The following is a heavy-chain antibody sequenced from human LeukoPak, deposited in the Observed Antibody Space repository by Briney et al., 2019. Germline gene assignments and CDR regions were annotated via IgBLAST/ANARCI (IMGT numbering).Heavy chain of an antibody. Sequence: SETLSLTCAVYGGSFSGYYWSWIRQPPGKGLEWVGEINHSGSTNYNPSLKSRVTISVDTSKNQFSLKLSSVTAADTAVYYCARAGYSYGHYYYYYYMDVWGKGTTVTVSS. CDR2: INHSGST. J-gene: IGHJ6*03. D-gene: IGHD5-18*01. V-gene: IGHV4-34*01. CDR3: ARAGYSYGHYYYYYYMDV. CDR1: GGSFSGYY.